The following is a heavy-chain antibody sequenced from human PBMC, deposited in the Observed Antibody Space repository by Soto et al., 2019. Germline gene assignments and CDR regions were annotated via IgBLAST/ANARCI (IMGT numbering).Heavy chain of an antibody. CDR3: ARVNLELTYYYYGMDV. J-gene: IGHJ6*02. D-gene: IGHD1-7*01. V-gene: IGHV1-18*01. CDR1: GYTFTSYD. CDR2: ISAYNGNT. Sequence: GASVKVSCKASGYTFTSYDINWVRQATGQGLEWMGWISAYNGNTNYAQKLQGRVTMTTDTSTSTAYMELRSLRSDDTAVYYCARVNLELTYYYYGMDVWGQGTTVTVSS.